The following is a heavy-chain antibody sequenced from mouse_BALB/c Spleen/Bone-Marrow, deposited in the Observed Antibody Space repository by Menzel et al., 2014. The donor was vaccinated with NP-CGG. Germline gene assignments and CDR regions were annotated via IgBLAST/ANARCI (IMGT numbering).Heavy chain of an antibody. Sequence: EVKLMASGGGLVQPGGSRKLSCAASGFTFSSFGMHWVRQAPEKGLEWVAYISSGSSTIYYADTVKGRFTISRDNPKNTLFLQMTSLRSEDTAMYYCASRAYWGQGTLLPVS. CDR1: GFTFSSFG. J-gene: IGHJ3*01. V-gene: IGHV5-17*02. CDR3: ASRAY. CDR2: ISSGSSTI.